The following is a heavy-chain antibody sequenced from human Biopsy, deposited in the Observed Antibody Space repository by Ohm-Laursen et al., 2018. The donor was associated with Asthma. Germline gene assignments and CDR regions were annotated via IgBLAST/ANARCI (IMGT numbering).Heavy chain of an antibody. J-gene: IGHJ4*02. CDR2: IYSGGTS. Sequence: SLRLPCAASGFAVSRDYMFWVRQAPGKGLEWVSVIYSGGTSHTADSVRGRFTISRDCSKNTLYLQMHSLRAEDTAVYYCARGDSSNWSHYYFDYWGQGTLVTVSS. CDR1: GFAVSRDY. V-gene: IGHV3-53*01. D-gene: IGHD3-22*01. CDR3: ARGDSSNWSHYYFDY.